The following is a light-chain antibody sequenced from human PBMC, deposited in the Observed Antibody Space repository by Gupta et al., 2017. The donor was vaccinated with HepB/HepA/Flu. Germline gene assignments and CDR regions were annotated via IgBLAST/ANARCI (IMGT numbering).Light chain of an antibody. Sequence: QSMLTQPPSVSAAPGQWVSISCAGGSSNIGSNYVSWYQQLPGTAPKLIIYDNRERPSGIPDRFSGSKSGTSATLGITGLQTGDEADYYCGTWDVSLSAGVFGGGTKLIVL. J-gene: IGLJ3*02. V-gene: IGLV1-51*01. CDR3: GTWDVSLSAGV. CDR1: SSNIGSNY. CDR2: DNR.